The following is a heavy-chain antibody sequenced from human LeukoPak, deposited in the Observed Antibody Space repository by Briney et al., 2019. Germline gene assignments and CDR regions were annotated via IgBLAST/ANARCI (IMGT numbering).Heavy chain of an antibody. D-gene: IGHD2-2*01. CDR2: IYYSGST. CDR1: GGSISSSSYY. Sequence: SETLSLTCTVSGGSISSSSYYWGWIRQPPGKGLEWIGSIYYSGSTYYNPSLKSRATISVDTSKNQFSLKLSSVTAADTAVYYCARDYYQNYYYYGMDVWGQGTTVTVSS. CDR3: ARDYYQNYYYYGMDV. J-gene: IGHJ6*02. V-gene: IGHV4-39*02.